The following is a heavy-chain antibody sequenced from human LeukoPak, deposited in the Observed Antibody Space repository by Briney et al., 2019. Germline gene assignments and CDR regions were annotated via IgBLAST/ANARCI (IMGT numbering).Heavy chain of an antibody. CDR1: GFTLRSYA. D-gene: IGHD2-2*01. Sequence: PGGSLRLSCAASGFTLRSYAMRWVRQPPGKGLEWVSSISGGGGSTYYADSVKGRFTISRDTSKNTVYLQMNSLRAEDTAVYYCARGGTGVPAASDYWGQGILVTVSS. J-gene: IGHJ4*02. CDR3: ARGGTGVPAASDY. V-gene: IGHV3-23*01. CDR2: ISGGGGST.